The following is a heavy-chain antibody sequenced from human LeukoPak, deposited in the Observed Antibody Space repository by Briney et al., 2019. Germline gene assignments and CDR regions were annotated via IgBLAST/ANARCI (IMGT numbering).Heavy chain of an antibody. D-gene: IGHD5-12*01. V-gene: IGHV4-59*02. Sequence: PSETLSLTCTVSGGSVSSYYCRWIRQPPGKGLEWIGYIESSRSSNYNPPLKSRVTISMDTSKNQFSLRLNSVTAADTAVYYCARDGTVATNWFDPWGQGPLVTVSS. J-gene: IGHJ5*02. CDR1: GGSVSSYY. CDR2: IESSRSS. CDR3: ARDGTVATNWFDP.